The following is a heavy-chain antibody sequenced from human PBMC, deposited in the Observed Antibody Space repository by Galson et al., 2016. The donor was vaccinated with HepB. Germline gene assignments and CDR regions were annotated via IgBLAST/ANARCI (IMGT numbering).Heavy chain of an antibody. Sequence: SLRLSCAASGFTFRNHWMHWVRLAPGKGLEWVALISYDGSNRYYGDPVRGRFAISRDTSKNTVYLQMNSLRPEDTAVYYCARDQGWEGGWFDPWGQGTLVTVSS. D-gene: IGHD1-26*01. J-gene: IGHJ5*02. V-gene: IGHV3-30*09. CDR3: ARDQGWEGGWFDP. CDR1: GFTFRNHW. CDR2: ISYDGSNR.